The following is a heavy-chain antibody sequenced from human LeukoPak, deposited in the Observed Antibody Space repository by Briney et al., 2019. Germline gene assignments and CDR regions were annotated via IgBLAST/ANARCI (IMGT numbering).Heavy chain of an antibody. D-gene: IGHD3-22*01. Sequence: SETLSLTCTVSGDSIRSYYWSWIRQPPGKGLEWIGYIYYRGSTNYNPSLKSRVTISVDTSKNQFSLKLRSVPAADTAVYHCARDRPNVDSSGYYSRHDAFDVWGQGTMVTVSS. J-gene: IGHJ3*01. CDR1: GDSIRSYY. V-gene: IGHV4-59*12. CDR2: IYYRGST. CDR3: ARDRPNVDSSGYYSRHDAFDV.